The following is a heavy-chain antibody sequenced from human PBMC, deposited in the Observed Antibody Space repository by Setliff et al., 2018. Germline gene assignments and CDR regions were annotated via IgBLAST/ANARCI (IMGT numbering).Heavy chain of an antibody. Sequence: ASVKVSCKASGYTFTSYGISWVRQAPGQGLEWMGWISAYNGNTNYAQKFQGRVTITRDTSASTAYMELSSLRSEDTAVYYCARVSSSWYLDYWGQGTLVTVSS. CDR1: GYTFTSYG. CDR2: ISAYNGNT. V-gene: IGHV1-18*01. J-gene: IGHJ4*02. D-gene: IGHD6-13*01. CDR3: ARVSSSWYLDY.